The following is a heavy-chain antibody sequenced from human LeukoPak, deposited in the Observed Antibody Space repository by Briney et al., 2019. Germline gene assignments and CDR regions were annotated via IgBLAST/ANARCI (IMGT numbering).Heavy chain of an antibody. D-gene: IGHD6-19*01. V-gene: IGHV3-15*01. Sequence: GGSLRLSCAASGFSFSSYAMSWVRQAPGKGLEWVGRIKSKADGGTIDYAAPLKGRFTISRDDSKNTLYPQMNSLKTEDTAVYYCTTRAVAGSSPYWGQGTLVTVSS. CDR2: IKSKADGGTI. J-gene: IGHJ4*02. CDR3: TTRAVAGSSPY. CDR1: GFSFSSYA.